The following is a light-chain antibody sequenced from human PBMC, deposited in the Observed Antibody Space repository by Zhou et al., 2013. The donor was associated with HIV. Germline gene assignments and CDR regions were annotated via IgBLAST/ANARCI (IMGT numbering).Light chain of an antibody. V-gene: IGKV2-28*01. J-gene: IGKJ2*01. CDR3: MQALQSPYT. CDR2: LGS. CDR1: QSLLHSNGYNY. Sequence: DIVMTQSPLSLPVTPGEPASISCRSSQSLLHSNGYNYLHWYLQKPGQSPQLLIYLGSNRASGVPDRFSGSGSGTDFTLKISRVEAEDVGVYHCMQALQSPYTFGQGTTLELK.